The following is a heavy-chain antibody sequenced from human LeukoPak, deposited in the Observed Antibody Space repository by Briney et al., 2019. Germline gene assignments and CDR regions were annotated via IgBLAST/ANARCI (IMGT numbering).Heavy chain of an antibody. CDR1: GGSISSHY. Sequence: SETLSLTCNVSGGSISSHYWSWIRQPPGKGLEWIGYIYYSGSTNYNPSLKSRVTISVDTSKNQFSLKLSSVTAADTAVYYCARDLAAAGHGAFDYWGQGTLVTVSS. J-gene: IGHJ4*02. CDR3: ARDLAAAGHGAFDY. CDR2: IYYSGST. V-gene: IGHV4-59*11. D-gene: IGHD6-13*01.